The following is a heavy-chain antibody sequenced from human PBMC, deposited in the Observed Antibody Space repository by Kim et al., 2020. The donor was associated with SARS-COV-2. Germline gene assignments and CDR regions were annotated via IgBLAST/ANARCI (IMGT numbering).Heavy chain of an antibody. CDR1: GFTFSSYG. Sequence: GGSLRLSCAASGFTFSSYGMHWVRQAPGKGLEWVAVISYDGSNKYYADSVKGRFTISRDNSKNTLYLQMNSLRAEDTAVYYCARDYMAFYGSGSLGYWGQGTLVTVSS. D-gene: IGHD3-10*01. CDR3: ARDYMAFYGSGSLGY. J-gene: IGHJ4*02. CDR2: ISYDGSNK. V-gene: IGHV3-33*05.